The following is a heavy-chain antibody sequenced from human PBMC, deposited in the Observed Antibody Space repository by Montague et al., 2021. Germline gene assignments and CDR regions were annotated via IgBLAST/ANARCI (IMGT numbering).Heavy chain of an antibody. Sequence: PALVKPTQTLTLTCTFSGFSLSTNGAGVGWFRQPPGKALDRLALIYWDDDKRYSPSLKNRPTVTKDTSKNQVVLTVTNMDPVDTATYYCAHRSSTSLIDXWGQGTLVTVSS. V-gene: IGHV2-5*02. J-gene: IGHJ4*02. CDR2: IYWDDDK. CDR1: GFSLSTNGAG. CDR3: AHRSSTSLIDX. D-gene: IGHD2-2*01.